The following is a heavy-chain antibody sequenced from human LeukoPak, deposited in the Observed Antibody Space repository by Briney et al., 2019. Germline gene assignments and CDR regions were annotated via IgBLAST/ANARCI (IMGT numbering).Heavy chain of an antibody. CDR1: GFTFSNAW. CDR3: ARGGRGATTPDY. CDR2: ISSSSSYI. J-gene: IGHJ4*02. D-gene: IGHD1-26*01. Sequence: GGSLRLSCAASGFTFSNAWMSWVRQAPGKGLEWASSISSSSSYIYYADSVKGRFTISRDNAKNSLYLQMNSLRAEDTAVYYCARGGRGATTPDYWGQGTLVIVSS. V-gene: IGHV3-21*01.